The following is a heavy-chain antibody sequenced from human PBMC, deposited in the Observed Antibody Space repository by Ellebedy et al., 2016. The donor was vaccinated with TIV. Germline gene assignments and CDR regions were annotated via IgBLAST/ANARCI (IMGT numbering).Heavy chain of an antibody. Sequence: PGGSLRLSCAASGFTVSSNYMSWVRQAPGKGLEWVSVIYSGGSTYYADSVKGRFTISRDNSKNTLYLQMNSLRAEDTAVYYCARCSPYYYYGMDVWGQGTTVTVSS. V-gene: IGHV3-66*01. CDR3: ARCSPYYYYGMDV. J-gene: IGHJ6*02. D-gene: IGHD4/OR15-4a*01. CDR1: GFTVSSNY. CDR2: IYSGGST.